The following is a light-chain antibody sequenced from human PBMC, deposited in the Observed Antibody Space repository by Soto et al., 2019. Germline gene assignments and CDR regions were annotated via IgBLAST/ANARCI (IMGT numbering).Light chain of an antibody. Sequence: DIQLTQSPSFLSASVGDTVTITCRASQGISTYLAWYQQKPGKAPKNLIYGASTLQSGVPSRFSGSGSGTEFTLTISSLQPDDFATYYCQQYNTYSRTFGQGTKVDIK. CDR1: QGISTY. CDR3: QQYNTYSRT. V-gene: IGKV1-9*01. CDR2: GAS. J-gene: IGKJ1*01.